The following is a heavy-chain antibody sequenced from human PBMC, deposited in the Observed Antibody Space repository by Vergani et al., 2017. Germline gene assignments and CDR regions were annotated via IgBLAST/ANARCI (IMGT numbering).Heavy chain of an antibody. CDR3: AKDGPGRFGELLDDY. D-gene: IGHD3-10*01. CDR2: ISADNGNT. CDR1: GYTFTDYG. J-gene: IGHJ4*02. Sequence: HVQLVQSGAEVKKPGASVKVSCKASGYTFTDYGISWVRLAPGQGLEWMGWISADNGNTNDAQKLQGRVIMTTDTSTSTDYMEVRSLRSDDTAVCYCAKDGPGRFGELLDDYWGQGTLVTVSS. V-gene: IGHV1-18*04.